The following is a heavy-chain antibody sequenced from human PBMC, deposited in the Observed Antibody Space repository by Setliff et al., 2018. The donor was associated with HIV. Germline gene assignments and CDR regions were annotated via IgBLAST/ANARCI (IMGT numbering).Heavy chain of an antibody. V-gene: IGHV1-18*01. D-gene: IGHD2-8*01. J-gene: IGHJ4*02. CDR1: GYIFTNYG. CDR3: AREKYGDKFDY. CDR2: IGTYSGNT. Sequence: ASVKVSCKASGYIFTNYGIGWVRQAPGQGLEYLGWIGTYSGNTDYAQSVQGRVTMTRDTSTGTVYMDLRGLRSDDTAMYYCAREKYGDKFDYWGQGTLVTVSS.